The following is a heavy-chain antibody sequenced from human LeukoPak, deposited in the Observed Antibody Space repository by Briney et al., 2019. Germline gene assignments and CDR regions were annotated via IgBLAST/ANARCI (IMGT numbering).Heavy chain of an antibody. CDR2: ISGSGGST. Sequence: GGSLRLSCAASGFTFSSDAMTWVRQAPGKGLEWISAISGSGGSTYYADSVKGRCTISRDNSKNTLYLQMNSLRAEDTAVYYCAKTPSDYGDSYSYGMDVWGQGTTVTVSS. CDR1: GFTFSSDA. D-gene: IGHD4-17*01. CDR3: AKTPSDYGDSYSYGMDV. V-gene: IGHV3-23*01. J-gene: IGHJ6*02.